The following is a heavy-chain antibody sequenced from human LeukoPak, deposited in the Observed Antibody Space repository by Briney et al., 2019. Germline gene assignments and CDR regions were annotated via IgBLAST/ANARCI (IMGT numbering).Heavy chain of an antibody. CDR3: AREDTGGLDY. CDR1: GGSISSSSHY. CDR2: IYYSGST. V-gene: IGHV4-39*07. Sequence: SETLSLTCSVSGGSISSSSHYWDWIRQPPGEGLEWVGSIYYSGSTYYNPSLKSRVTISVDTSKNQFSLKLISVTAADTAVYYCAREDTGGLDYWGQGILVTVSP. J-gene: IGHJ4*02. D-gene: IGHD2-8*02.